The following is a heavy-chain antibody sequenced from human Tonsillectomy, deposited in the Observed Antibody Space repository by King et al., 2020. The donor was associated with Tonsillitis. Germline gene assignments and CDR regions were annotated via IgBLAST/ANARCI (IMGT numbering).Heavy chain of an antibody. Sequence: TLQESGPVLVKPTETLTLTCTVSGFSFSNVRMGVSWIRQPPGKALEWLAHIFSNDEKSYSTSLKSRLTISKDTSKSQVVLTMTNMDPVDTATYYCARIYIAVAGVDYWGQGTLVTVSS. CDR2: IFSNDEK. J-gene: IGHJ4*02. V-gene: IGHV2-26*01. CDR3: ARIYIAVAGVDY. D-gene: IGHD6-19*01. CDR1: GFSFSNVRMG.